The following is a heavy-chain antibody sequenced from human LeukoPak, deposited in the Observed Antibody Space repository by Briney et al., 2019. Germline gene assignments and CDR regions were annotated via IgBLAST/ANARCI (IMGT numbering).Heavy chain of an antibody. Sequence: TGGSLRLSCAASGFTFSSYGMSWVRQAPGKGLEWVSAISGSGGSTYYADSVKGRVTISRDNSKNTLYLQMNSLRAEDTAVYYCAREIGNNYYDSSGYYYYYYYMDVWGKGTTVTVSS. J-gene: IGHJ6*03. CDR2: ISGSGGST. D-gene: IGHD3-22*01. CDR3: AREIGNNYYDSSGYYYYYYYMDV. V-gene: IGHV3-23*01. CDR1: GFTFSSYG.